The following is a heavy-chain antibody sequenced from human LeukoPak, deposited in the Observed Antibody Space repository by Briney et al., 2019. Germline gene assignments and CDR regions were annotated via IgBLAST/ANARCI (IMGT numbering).Heavy chain of an antibody. CDR1: EFSISYYA. D-gene: IGHD2-21*02. J-gene: IGHJ4*02. CDR3: ARPHIVVVTANRWGLDY. CDR2: ISSDRTTK. V-gene: IGHV3-30-3*01. Sequence: GGSMSLFCAASEFSISYYAMYWGRQAQGKGLERVAAISSDRTTKYSADSVKGRFTISRDNSKNTLYLQMNSLRVEDTAVYYCARPHIVVVTANRWGLDYWGQGTLVTVSS.